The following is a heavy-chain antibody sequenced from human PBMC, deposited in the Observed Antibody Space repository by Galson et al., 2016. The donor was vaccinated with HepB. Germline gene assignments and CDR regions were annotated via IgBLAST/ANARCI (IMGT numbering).Heavy chain of an antibody. J-gene: IGHJ4*02. D-gene: IGHD2/OR15-2a*01. V-gene: IGHV3-30*18. CDR3: AKRHEYCPPVGCSVDY. CDR2: DSMAGRRK. Sequence: SLRLSCAASGFTFSQRGLHWVRQAPRKGLAWVAADSMAGRRKFYADSVKGRFTISRDNSNNMLFLQMSSLRCDDTAVYYCAKRHEYCPPVGCSVDYWGQGTLVSVSS. CDR1: GFTFSQRG.